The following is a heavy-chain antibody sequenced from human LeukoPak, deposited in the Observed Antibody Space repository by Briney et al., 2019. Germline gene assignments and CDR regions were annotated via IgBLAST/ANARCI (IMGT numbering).Heavy chain of an antibody. CDR2: IKQDGSEK. V-gene: IGHV3-7*01. Sequence: GGSLRLSCAASGFTFNNYWMSWVRQAPGKGLEWVANIKQDGSEKYYADSVKGRFTISTDNVKNSLYLQMNSLSAEDTAVYYCARFDYGDYDDAFDIWGQGTMVTVSS. J-gene: IGHJ3*02. CDR1: GFTFNNYW. CDR3: ARFDYGDYDDAFDI. D-gene: IGHD4-17*01.